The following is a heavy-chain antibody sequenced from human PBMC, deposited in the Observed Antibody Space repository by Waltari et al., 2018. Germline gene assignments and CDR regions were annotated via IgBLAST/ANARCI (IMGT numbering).Heavy chain of an antibody. D-gene: IGHD1-1*01. J-gene: IGHJ4*02. CDR1: GASINRPSYY. V-gene: IGHV4-39*07. CDR3: ARNFGGYNWQNYYFDS. Sequence: QLQLHESGPGLVKPSETLSLTCTVSGASINRPSYYWPWIRQTPGKGLEWIGSIFYSGAAYYNPPLKSRLTISLDTSKSQFSLKLRSVTAADTAIYYCARNFGGYNWQNYYFDSWGQGALVTVSS. CDR2: IFYSGAA.